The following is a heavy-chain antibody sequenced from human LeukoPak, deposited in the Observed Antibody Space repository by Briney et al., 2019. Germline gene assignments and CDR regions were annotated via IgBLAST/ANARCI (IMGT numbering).Heavy chain of an antibody. V-gene: IGHV4-4*02. CDR2: IYRSGGT. Sequence: SGTLSLTCAVSGGSISSSNWWSWVRQPPGKGLEWIGEIYRSGGTNYNPSLKSRVTISVDKSKNQFSLKLSSVTAADTAVYYCARSPAGVTTRYFDYWGQGTLVTVSS. D-gene: IGHD4-17*01. J-gene: IGHJ4*02. CDR1: GGSISSSNW. CDR3: ARSPAGVTTRYFDY.